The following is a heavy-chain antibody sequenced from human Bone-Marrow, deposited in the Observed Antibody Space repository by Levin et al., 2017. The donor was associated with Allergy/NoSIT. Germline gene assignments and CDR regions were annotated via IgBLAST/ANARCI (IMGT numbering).Heavy chain of an antibody. CDR1: GFTFSSYA. J-gene: IGHJ6*02. CDR2: ISYDGSNK. CDR3: ARGHCISTSCAPFYYYYYGMDV. D-gene: IGHD2-2*01. V-gene: IGHV3-30-3*01. Sequence: GESLKISCAASGFTFSSYAMHWVRQAPGKGLEWVAVISYDGSNKYYADSVKGRFTISRDNSKNTLYLQMNSLRAEDTAVYYCARGHCISTSCAPFYYYYYGMDVWGQGTTVTVSS.